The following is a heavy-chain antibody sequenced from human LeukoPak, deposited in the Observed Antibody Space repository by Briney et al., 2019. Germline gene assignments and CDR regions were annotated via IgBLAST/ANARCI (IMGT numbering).Heavy chain of an antibody. CDR3: AREMLAAVAAQS. Sequence: PGGSLRLSCAASGFTFSSYSMNWVRQAPGKGLEWVSSITSRSSYIYYADSVKGRFTISRDNAKNSLYLQMNSLRAEDTAVYYCAREMLAAVAAQSWGQGTLVTVSS. V-gene: IGHV3-21*01. CDR1: GFTFSSYS. CDR2: ITSRSSYI. J-gene: IGHJ5*02. D-gene: IGHD6-19*01.